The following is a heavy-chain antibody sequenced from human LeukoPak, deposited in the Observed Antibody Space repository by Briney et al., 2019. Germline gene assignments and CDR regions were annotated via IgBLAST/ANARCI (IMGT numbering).Heavy chain of an antibody. V-gene: IGHV4-4*07. CDR2: FYTSGST. Sequence: PSETLSLTCTVSGGSISSYYWSWIRQPAGKGLEWIGHFYTSGSTNYNPSLKSRVTMSIDTSQNQFSLKLSSVTAADTAVYYCAKIRLDENYYYYMDVWGKGTTVTVSS. CDR1: GGSISSYY. D-gene: IGHD3-16*01. J-gene: IGHJ6*03. CDR3: AKIRLDENYYYYMDV.